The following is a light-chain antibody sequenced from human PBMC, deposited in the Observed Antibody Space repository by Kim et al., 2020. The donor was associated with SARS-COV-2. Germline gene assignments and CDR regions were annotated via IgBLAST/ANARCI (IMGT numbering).Light chain of an antibody. CDR2: YDS. CDR3: QVWDITSYHVV. J-gene: IGLJ2*01. CDR1: NIGSKN. V-gene: IGLV3-21*04. Sequence: SYELTQPPSVSVAPGKTASITCGGNNIGSKNVHWYQRKPGQAPVLVIYYDSDRPSGIPERFSGSNSGNTATLTISRVEAGDEADYYCQVWDITSYHVVFG.